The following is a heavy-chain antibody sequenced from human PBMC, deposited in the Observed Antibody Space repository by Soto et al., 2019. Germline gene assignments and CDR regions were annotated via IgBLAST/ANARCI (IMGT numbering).Heavy chain of an antibody. D-gene: IGHD1-1*01. J-gene: IGHJ6*02. V-gene: IGHV3-9*01. CDR3: ARGYVGTRPRGDMDI. CDR2: ISWNSGSI. CDR1: GFTFDDYA. Sequence: PGGSLRLSCAASGFTFDDYAMHWVRQAPGKGLEWVSGISWNSGSIGYADSVKGRFTISRDNAKNSLYLQMNSLRAEDTAVYHCARGYVGTRPRGDMDIWGQGTSVTVSS.